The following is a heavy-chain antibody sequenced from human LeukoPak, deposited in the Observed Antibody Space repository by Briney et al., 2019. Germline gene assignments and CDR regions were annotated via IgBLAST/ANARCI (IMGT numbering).Heavy chain of an antibody. Sequence: GGSLRLSCAASGFTFSTSAMSWVRQAPGKGLDLVSSISGSDASTYYEDSVKGRFTISRDNSKNTLFLQMNSLRADDTALYYCAKRSSGSWCFDSWGQGTLVTVSS. CDR2: ISGSDAST. J-gene: IGHJ4*02. CDR3: AKRSSGSWCFDS. CDR1: GFTFSTSA. V-gene: IGHV3-23*01. D-gene: IGHD6-13*01.